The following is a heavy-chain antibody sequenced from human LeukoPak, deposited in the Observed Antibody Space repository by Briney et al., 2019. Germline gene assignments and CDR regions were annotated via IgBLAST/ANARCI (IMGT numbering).Heavy chain of an antibody. CDR1: VYTFSDHY. CDR3: ARDTSDGG. Sequence: ASVTVSFTSSVYTFSDHYIQWVRQAPGQGLEWMGWINPKSGDTKFPQNHQGRVTLTRDTSINTAYMEVSRLTSDDTAVYYCARDTSDGGWGQGTLVTVSS. CDR2: INPKSGDT. V-gene: IGHV1-2*02. D-gene: IGHD3-10*01. J-gene: IGHJ4*02.